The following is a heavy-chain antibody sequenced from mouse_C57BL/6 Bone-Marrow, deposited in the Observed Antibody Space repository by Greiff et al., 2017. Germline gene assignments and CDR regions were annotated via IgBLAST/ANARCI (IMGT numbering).Heavy chain of an antibody. J-gene: IGHJ4*01. D-gene: IGHD1-1*01. V-gene: IGHV5-17*01. CDR3: ARNFPLYYSYAMDY. CDR2: ISSGSSTI. CDR1: GFTFSDSG. Sequence: EVKVVESGGGLVKPGGSLKLSCAASGFTFSDSGMHWVRQAPEKGLEWVAYISSGSSTIYYADTVQGRFTISRDNAKNTLFLQMTSLRSEDTAMYYCARNFPLYYSYAMDYWGQGTSVTVSS.